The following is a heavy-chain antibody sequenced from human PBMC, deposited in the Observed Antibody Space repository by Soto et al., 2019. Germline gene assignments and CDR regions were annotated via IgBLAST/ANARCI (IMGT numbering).Heavy chain of an antibody. Sequence: GASVKVSCKASGGTFSSYAISWVRQAPGQGLEWMGGIIPIFGTANYAQKFQGRVTMTADESTSTAYMELSSLRSDDTAVYYCARDRVEKRYYYDSSGDTHGDAFDIWGQGTMVTVSS. CDR2: IIPIFGTA. CDR3: ARDRVEKRYYYDSSGDTHGDAFDI. D-gene: IGHD3-22*01. V-gene: IGHV1-69*13. CDR1: GGTFSSYA. J-gene: IGHJ3*02.